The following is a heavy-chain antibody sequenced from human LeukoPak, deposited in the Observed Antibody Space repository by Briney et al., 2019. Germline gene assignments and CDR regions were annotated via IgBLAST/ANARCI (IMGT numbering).Heavy chain of an antibody. J-gene: IGHJ4*02. Sequence: GSSVKVSCKASGGTFSSYAISWVRQAPGQGLEWMGGIIPIFGTANYAQKFQGRVTITADKSTSTAYMELSSLRSEDTAVYYCARQNLGYCSGGSCYSEGGYYFDYWGQGTLVTVSS. CDR1: GGTFSSYA. D-gene: IGHD2-15*01. CDR3: ARQNLGYCSGGSCYSEGGYYFDY. CDR2: IIPIFGTA. V-gene: IGHV1-69*06.